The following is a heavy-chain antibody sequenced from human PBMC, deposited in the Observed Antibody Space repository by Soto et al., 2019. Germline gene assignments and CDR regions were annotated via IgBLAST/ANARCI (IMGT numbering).Heavy chain of an antibody. V-gene: IGHV4-39*01. J-gene: IGHJ4*02. Sequence: TSETLSLTCTVSGGSISSSSYYWGWIRQPPGKGLEWIGSIYYSGTTYYNPSLKSRVTISVDTSKNQFSLKLSSVTAADTAVYYCARHRGYYDILTGYYTELNFDYWGQGTLVTVS. CDR1: GGSISSSSYY. D-gene: IGHD3-9*01. CDR2: IYYSGTT. CDR3: ARHRGYYDILTGYYTELNFDY.